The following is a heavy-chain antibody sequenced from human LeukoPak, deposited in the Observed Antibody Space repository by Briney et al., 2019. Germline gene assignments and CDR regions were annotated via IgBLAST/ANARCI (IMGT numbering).Heavy chain of an antibody. Sequence: GGSLRLSCAASGFTFSSHGMHWVRQAPGKGLEWVAVISYDGSNKYYADSVKGRFTISRDNSKNTLYLQMNSLRAEDTAVYYCAKDRLAGTIDYWGQGTLVTVSS. V-gene: IGHV3-30*18. J-gene: IGHJ4*02. CDR2: ISYDGSNK. CDR1: GFTFSSHG. D-gene: IGHD1-7*01. CDR3: AKDRLAGTIDY.